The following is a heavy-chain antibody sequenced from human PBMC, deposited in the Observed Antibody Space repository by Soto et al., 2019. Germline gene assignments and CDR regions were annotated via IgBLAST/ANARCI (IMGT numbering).Heavy chain of an antibody. CDR2: ISWDGGST. Sequence: GGSLRLSCAASGFTFDDYTMHWVRQAPGKGLEWVSLISWDGGSTYYADSVKGRFTISRDNSKNSLYLQMNSLRTEDTALYHCATLAVAGTYGMDVWGQGTTVTVSS. CDR3: ATLAVAGTYGMDV. V-gene: IGHV3-43*01. CDR1: GFTFDDYT. J-gene: IGHJ6*02. D-gene: IGHD6-19*01.